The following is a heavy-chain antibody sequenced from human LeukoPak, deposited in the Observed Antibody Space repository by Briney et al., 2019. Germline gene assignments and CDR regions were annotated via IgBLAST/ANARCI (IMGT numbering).Heavy chain of an antibody. J-gene: IGHJ4*02. CDR2: IYSNGST. Sequence: SETLSLTCTVSGGSISSYYWTWIRQPPGKGLECIGYIYSNGSTNYNPSLKSRVTISVDMPKNQFSVKLSSVTAADTAVYYCARGAYSGYDLDYWGQGTLVTVSS. CDR1: GGSISSYY. CDR3: ARGAYSGYDLDY. D-gene: IGHD5-12*01. V-gene: IGHV4-59*01.